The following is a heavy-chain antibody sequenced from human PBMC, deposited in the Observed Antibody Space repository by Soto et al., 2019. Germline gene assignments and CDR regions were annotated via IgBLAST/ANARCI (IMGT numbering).Heavy chain of an antibody. CDR3: AREDYDSSGYYLDAFDI. V-gene: IGHV1-69*01. CDR2: IIPIFGTA. Sequence: SVKVSCKASGGTFSSYAISWVRQAPGQGLEWMGGIIPIFGTANYAQKFQGRVIITADESTSTAYMELSSLRSEDTAVYYCAREDYDSSGYYLDAFDIWGQGTMVTVSS. CDR1: GGTFSSYA. D-gene: IGHD3-22*01. J-gene: IGHJ3*02.